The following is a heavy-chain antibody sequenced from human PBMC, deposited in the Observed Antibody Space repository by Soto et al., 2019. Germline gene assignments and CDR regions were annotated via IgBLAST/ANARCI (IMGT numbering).Heavy chain of an antibody. CDR2: ISAYNGNT. Sequence: ASVKVSCKASGYTFTSYGISWVRQAPGQGLEWMGWISAYNGNTNYAQKLQGRATMTTDTSTSTAYMELRSLRSDDTAVYYCARGPYGDYPYYYYYGMDVWGQGTKVTVSS. CDR3: ARGPYGDYPYYYYYGMDV. J-gene: IGHJ6*02. V-gene: IGHV1-18*01. CDR1: GYTFTSYG. D-gene: IGHD4-17*01.